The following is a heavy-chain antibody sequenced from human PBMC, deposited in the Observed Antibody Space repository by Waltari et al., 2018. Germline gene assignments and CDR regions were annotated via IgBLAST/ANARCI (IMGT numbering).Heavy chain of an antibody. CDR1: GMSASPLQCAY. J-gene: IGHJ4*02. CDR2: IKTDSEGAAT. CDR3: VTDRGDFDY. Sequence: VQLVESGGGLVQPGGSLRLSCGVSGMSASPLQCAYMSWVRRAPTRGLEWIGRIKTDSEGAATEFAAPVKGRFSISRDDSKKTLYLQLSSLEKDDTAVYYCVTDRGDFDYWGQGTLVTVSS. V-gene: IGHV3-15*01. D-gene: IGHD3-10*01.